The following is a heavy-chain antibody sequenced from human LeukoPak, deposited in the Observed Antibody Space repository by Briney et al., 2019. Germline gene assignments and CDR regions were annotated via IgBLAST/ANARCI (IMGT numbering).Heavy chain of an antibody. Sequence: SETLSLPCTVSGGSISSYYWSWIRQPPGKGLEWIGRVFTSAIISGNTNYNPSLKSRVTMSVDSSKNQFSLKLRSVTAADTAVYYCARVFGATYDYVWGSYPKPSRFDPWGQGTLVTVSS. D-gene: IGHD3-16*01. CDR3: ARVFGATYDYVWGSYPKPSRFDP. J-gene: IGHJ5*02. CDR2: VFTSAIISGNT. V-gene: IGHV4-4*07. CDR1: GGSISSYY.